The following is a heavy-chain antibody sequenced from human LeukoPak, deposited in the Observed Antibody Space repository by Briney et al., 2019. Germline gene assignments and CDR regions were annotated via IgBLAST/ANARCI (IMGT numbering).Heavy chain of an antibody. V-gene: IGHV3-21*01. J-gene: IGHJ4*02. CDR2: ISSISTYK. Sequence: GGSLRLSCAASGYTFSSYSMTWVRQAPGKGLEWISSISSISTYKFYADSVKGRFTISRDDSENSLYLQMNSLRVEDTAVYYCARLPELPGFGDYWGQGTLVTVSS. CDR1: GYTFSSYS. D-gene: IGHD3-10*01. CDR3: ARLPELPGFGDY.